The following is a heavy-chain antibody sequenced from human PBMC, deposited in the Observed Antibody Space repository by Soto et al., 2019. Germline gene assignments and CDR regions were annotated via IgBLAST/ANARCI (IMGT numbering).Heavy chain of an antibody. D-gene: IGHD2-21*02. CDR3: AKALPYCGGDCYPIN. J-gene: IGHJ4*02. V-gene: IGHV3-30*18. CDR2: ISYDGSNK. CDR1: GFTFSSYG. Sequence: PGGSLRLSCAASGFTFSSYGMHWVRQAPGKGLEWVAVISYDGSNKYYADSVKGRFTISRDNSKNTLYLQMNSLRAEDTAVYYCAKALPYCGGDCYPINWGQGTLVTVSS.